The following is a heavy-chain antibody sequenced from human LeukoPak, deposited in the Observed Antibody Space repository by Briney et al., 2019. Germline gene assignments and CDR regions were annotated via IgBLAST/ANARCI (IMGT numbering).Heavy chain of an antibody. Sequence: GGSLRLSCAASGFTFSSYAMHWVRQAPGKGLEWVAVISYDGSNKYYADSVKGRFTISRDNSKNTLYLQMNSLRSEDTAVYYCARDMSIAARTGSFDYWGQGTLVTVSS. CDR2: ISYDGSNK. CDR3: ARDMSIAARTGSFDY. CDR1: GFTFSSYA. D-gene: IGHD6-6*01. V-gene: IGHV3-30*04. J-gene: IGHJ4*02.